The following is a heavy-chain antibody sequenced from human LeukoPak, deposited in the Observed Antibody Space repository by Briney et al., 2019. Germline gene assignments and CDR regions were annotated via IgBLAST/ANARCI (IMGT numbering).Heavy chain of an antibody. CDR2: ISAYNGNT. V-gene: IGHV1-18*01. Sequence: ASVKVSCKASGYTFTSYGISWVRQAPGQGLESMGWISAYNGNTNYAQKLQGRVTMTTVTSTSTAYMELRSLRSDDTAVYYCARDLGTTVTTYYWGQGTLVTVSS. CDR3: ARDLGTTVTTYY. D-gene: IGHD4-17*01. J-gene: IGHJ4*02. CDR1: GYTFTSYG.